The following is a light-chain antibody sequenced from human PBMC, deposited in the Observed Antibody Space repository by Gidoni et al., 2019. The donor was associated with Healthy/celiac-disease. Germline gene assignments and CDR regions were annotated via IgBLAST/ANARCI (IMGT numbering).Light chain of an antibody. Sequence: DIVMTQSPDSLAVSLGERATINCKSSQSVLYSSNNKNYLAWYQQKPGQPPKLLIYWASTREAGVPDRFSGSGSGTDFTRTISSLQAEDVAVYYCQQYYSTPLFTFXPXTKVDIK. CDR3: QQYYSTPLFT. V-gene: IGKV4-1*01. CDR2: WAS. J-gene: IGKJ3*01. CDR1: QSVLYSSNNKNY.